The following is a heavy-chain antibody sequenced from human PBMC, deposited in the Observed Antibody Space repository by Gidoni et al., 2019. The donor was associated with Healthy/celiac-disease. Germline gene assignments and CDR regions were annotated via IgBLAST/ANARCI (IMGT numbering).Heavy chain of an antibody. V-gene: IGHV3-30*18. CDR3: AKGAPGSSGYLAY. Sequence: VQLVESGGGVVQPGRSLRLSCAASGFTFSSYGMHWVRQAPGKGLEWVAFISYDGSNKYYADSVKGRFTISRDNSKNTLYLQMNSLRAEDTAVYYCAKGAPGSSGYLAYWGQGTLVTVSS. CDR1: GFTFSSYG. J-gene: IGHJ4*02. D-gene: IGHD3-22*01. CDR2: ISYDGSNK.